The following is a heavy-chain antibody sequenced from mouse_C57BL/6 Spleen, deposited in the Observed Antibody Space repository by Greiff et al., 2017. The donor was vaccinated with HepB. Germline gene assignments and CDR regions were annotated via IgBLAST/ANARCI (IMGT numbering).Heavy chain of an antibody. CDR3: ARYYYGSSIPTPYFDY. D-gene: IGHD1-1*01. CDR2: INPSSGYT. J-gene: IGHJ2*01. Sequence: VQLQQSGAELAKPGASVKLSCKASGYTFTSYWMHWVKQRPGQGLEWIGYINPSSGYTKYNQKFKDKATLTADKSSSTAYMQLSSLTYEDSAVYYCARYYYGSSIPTPYFDYWGQGTTLTVSS. V-gene: IGHV1-7*01. CDR1: GYTFTSYW.